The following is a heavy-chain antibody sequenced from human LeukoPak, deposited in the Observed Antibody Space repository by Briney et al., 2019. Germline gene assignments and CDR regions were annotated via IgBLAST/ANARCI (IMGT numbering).Heavy chain of an antibody. Sequence: GESLKISCKGSGYTFTSYWIGWVRQMPGKGLEWMGIIYPDDSDTRYSPSFQGQVTISADKSISTAYLQWSGLQASDTAMYYCARDYGSGSSYYDYWGQGTLVTVSS. D-gene: IGHD3-10*01. CDR2: IYPDDSDT. V-gene: IGHV5-51*01. J-gene: IGHJ4*02. CDR3: ARDYGSGSSYYDY. CDR1: GYTFTSYW.